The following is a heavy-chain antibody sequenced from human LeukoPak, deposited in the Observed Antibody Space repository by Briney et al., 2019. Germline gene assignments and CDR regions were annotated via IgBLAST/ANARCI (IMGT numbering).Heavy chain of an antibody. J-gene: IGHJ3*02. Sequence: LRLSCAASGFTFSSYAMSWIRQHPGKGLEWIGYIYYSGSTYYNPSLKSRFTISVDTSKNQFSLKLTSVTAADTAVYYCARAALGGVALDIWGQGTMVTVSS. CDR2: IYYSGST. CDR1: GFTFSSYA. D-gene: IGHD3-10*01. V-gene: IGHV4-31*02. CDR3: ARAALGGVALDI.